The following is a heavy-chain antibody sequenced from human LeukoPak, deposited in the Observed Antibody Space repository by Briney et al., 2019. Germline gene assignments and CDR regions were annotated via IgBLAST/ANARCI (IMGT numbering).Heavy chain of an antibody. CDR2: IYTSGST. CDR3: ARDLDWIPDY. CDR1: GYSVSSGYY. J-gene: IGHJ4*02. Sequence: PSETLSLTCTVSGYSVSSGYYWGWIRQPAGKGLEWIGRIYTSGSTNYNPSLKSRVTISVDTSKNQFSLKLSSVTAVDTAVYYCARDLDWIPDYWGQGTLVTVSS. V-gene: IGHV4-61*02. D-gene: IGHD5-18*01.